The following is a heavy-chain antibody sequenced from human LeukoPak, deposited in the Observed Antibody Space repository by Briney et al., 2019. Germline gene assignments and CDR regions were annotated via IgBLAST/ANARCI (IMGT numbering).Heavy chain of an antibody. J-gene: IGHJ6*04. V-gene: IGHV3-53*01. CDR1: GFTVSSNY. Sequence: GGSLRLSCAASGFTVSSNYMSLVRQASGKGLEWVSVIYRGCSTYFGDSVKGRFTISRDNPKNTLYLKMNSLRAEDTAVYYCAGGRDILTGLDVWGKETTVTISS. CDR2: IYRGCST. CDR3: AGGRDILTGLDV. D-gene: IGHD3-9*01.